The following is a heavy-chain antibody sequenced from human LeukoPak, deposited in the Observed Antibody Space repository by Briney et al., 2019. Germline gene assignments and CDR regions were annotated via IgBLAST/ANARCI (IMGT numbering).Heavy chain of an antibody. CDR3: ARVGGLALNAFDI. V-gene: IGHV1-69*04. Sequence: ASVKVSCKASGGTFSSYAISWVRQAPGQGLEWMGRIIPILGIANYAQKFQGRVTITADKSTSTAYMELSSLRSDDTAVYYCARVGGLALNAFDIWGRGTMVTVSS. D-gene: IGHD6-19*01. CDR1: GGTFSSYA. CDR2: IIPILGIA. J-gene: IGHJ3*02.